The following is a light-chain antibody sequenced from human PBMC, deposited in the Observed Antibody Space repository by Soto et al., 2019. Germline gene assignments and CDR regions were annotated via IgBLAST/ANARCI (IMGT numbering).Light chain of an antibody. CDR3: QNYKDAPWT. CDR2: ATS. CDR1: QGISKF. V-gene: IGKV1-27*01. J-gene: IGKJ1*01. Sequence: DIQMTQSPSSLSASVGDRVTITCRASQGISKFLAWYQQKPGKVPRLLIYATSTLESGVPSRFSGSGTGTDFILTISSLQPEDVAVYYCQNYKDAPWTFGQGTKV.